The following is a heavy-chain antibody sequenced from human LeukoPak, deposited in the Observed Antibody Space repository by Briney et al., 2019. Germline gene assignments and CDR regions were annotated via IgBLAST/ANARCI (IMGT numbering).Heavy chain of an antibody. V-gene: IGHV1-2*02. CDR2: INPNSGGT. J-gene: IGHJ6*03. Sequence: ASVKVPCKASGYTFAGYYMHWVRQAPGQGLEWMGWINPNSGGTNYAQKFQGRVTMTRDTSISTAYMELSRLRSDDTAVYYCAREYYYGSGSYPYYMDVWGKGTTVTVSS. D-gene: IGHD3-10*01. CDR3: AREYYYGSGSYPYYMDV. CDR1: GYTFAGYY.